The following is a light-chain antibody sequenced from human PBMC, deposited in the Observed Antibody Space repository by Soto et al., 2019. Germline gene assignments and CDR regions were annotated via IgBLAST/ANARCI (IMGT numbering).Light chain of an antibody. CDR2: AAS. J-gene: IGKJ5*01. CDR3: QKYNSAPNT. Sequence: DLQLTQTPSFRSSSLGGSVTISCRASQGISNYLAWYQQKPGKVPKLLIYAASTLQSGVPYRFSGSGSGTDFTLTISRLQPEDVATYYCQKYNSAPNTFGQGTRLDIK. V-gene: IGKV1-27*01. CDR1: QGISNY.